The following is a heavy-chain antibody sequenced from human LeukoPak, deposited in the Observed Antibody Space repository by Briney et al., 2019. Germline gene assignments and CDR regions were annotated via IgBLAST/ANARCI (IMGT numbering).Heavy chain of an antibody. CDR2: IRYDGSNK. CDR1: GFTFSSYG. Sequence: GGSLRLSCAASGFTFSSYGMHWVRQAPGKGLEWEAFIRYDGSNKYYADSVKGRFTISRDNSKNTLYLQMNSLRAEDTAVYYCAKDRGLGLTGDEAGDYWGQGTLVTVSS. V-gene: IGHV3-30*02. D-gene: IGHD7-27*01. CDR3: AKDRGLGLTGDEAGDY. J-gene: IGHJ4*02.